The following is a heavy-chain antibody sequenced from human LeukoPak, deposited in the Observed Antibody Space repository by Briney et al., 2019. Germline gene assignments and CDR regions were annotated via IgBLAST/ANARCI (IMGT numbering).Heavy chain of an antibody. Sequence: SETLSLTCTVSDGSISSGSYYWSWIRQPPGKGLEWMGSIYRSGGTYYNPSLKSRVTISVDTSKNQFSLKLNSVTAVDTAVYYCARVNIFYYYYMDVWGKGTTVTVSS. CDR3: ARVNIFYYYYMDV. V-gene: IGHV4-39*07. J-gene: IGHJ6*03. CDR2: IYRSGGT. CDR1: DGSISSGSYY.